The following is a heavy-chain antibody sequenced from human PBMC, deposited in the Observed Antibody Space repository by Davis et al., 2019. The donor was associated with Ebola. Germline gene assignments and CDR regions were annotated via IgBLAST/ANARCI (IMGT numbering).Heavy chain of an antibody. J-gene: IGHJ4*02. V-gene: IGHV1-18*04. Sequence: AASVKVSCKASGYTFTSYGISWVRQAPGQGLEWMGWISAYNGNTNYAQKFQGRVTFTADESTSTVYMELSSLRFEDTAVYYCARDGPDIAAGWGQGTLVTVSS. D-gene: IGHD6-25*01. CDR3: ARDGPDIAAG. CDR2: ISAYNGNT. CDR1: GYTFTSYG.